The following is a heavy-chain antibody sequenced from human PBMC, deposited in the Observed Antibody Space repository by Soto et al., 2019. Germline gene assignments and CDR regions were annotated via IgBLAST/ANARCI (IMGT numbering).Heavy chain of an antibody. D-gene: IGHD6-19*01. CDR3: AKITPRWKQWLETYFDY. CDR1: GFTFSSYA. CDR2: ISGSGGST. V-gene: IGHV3-23*01. Sequence: GGSLRLSCAASGFTFSSYAMSWVRQAPGKGLEWVSAISGSGGSTYYADSVKGRFTISRDNSKNTLYLQMNSLRAEDTAVYYCAKITPRWKQWLETYFDYWGQGTLVTVSS. J-gene: IGHJ4*02.